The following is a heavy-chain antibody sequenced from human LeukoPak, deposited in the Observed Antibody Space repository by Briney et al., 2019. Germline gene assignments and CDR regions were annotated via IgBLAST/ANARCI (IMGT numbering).Heavy chain of an antibody. V-gene: IGHV3-11*04. CDR3: ARGAYCSSTSCYAFYYYYYMDV. CDR1: GFTFSDYY. Sequence: GGSLRLSCAPSGFTFSDYYMSWIRQAPGKGLEWVSYISSSGSTIKFADSVKGRFTISRDNAKNSLYLQMNSLRAEDTSVYYCARGAYCSSTSCYAFYYYYYMDVWGKGTTVTVAS. J-gene: IGHJ6*03. D-gene: IGHD2-2*01. CDR2: ISSSGSTI.